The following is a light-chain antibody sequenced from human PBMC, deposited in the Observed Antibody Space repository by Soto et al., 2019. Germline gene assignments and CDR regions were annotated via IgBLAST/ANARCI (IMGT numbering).Light chain of an antibody. J-gene: IGLJ1*01. CDR1: SSDVGAYNF. CDR3: SSYRSTSSYV. CDR2: EVS. V-gene: IGLV2-14*01. Sequence: QSALTQPASVSASPGQSITISCTGTSSDVGAYNFVSWYQQHPGKAPKLMIYEVSNRPSGVSNRFSGSKSGNTASLTISALQAEDEADYHCSSYRSTSSYVFGTGTKVTVL.